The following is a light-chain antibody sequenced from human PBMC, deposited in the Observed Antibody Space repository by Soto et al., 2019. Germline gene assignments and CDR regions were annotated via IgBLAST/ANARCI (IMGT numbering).Light chain of an antibody. Sequence: EIVLTQSPATLSLSPGERATLSCRASQSVSRYLAWYQQKPGQAPRLLIYDASNRATGIPARFSGSGSGTDFTLTISSLEPEDFAVYSCQQRSNWLTFGGGTKVEIK. J-gene: IGKJ4*01. CDR2: DAS. CDR1: QSVSRY. V-gene: IGKV3-11*01. CDR3: QQRSNWLT.